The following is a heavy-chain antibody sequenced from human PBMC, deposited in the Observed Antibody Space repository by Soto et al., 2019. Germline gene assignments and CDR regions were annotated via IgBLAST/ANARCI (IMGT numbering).Heavy chain of an antibody. J-gene: IGHJ6*02. CDR3: AKDGLKDYTGSGKSYGMDV. Sequence: QVQLVESGGGVVQPGRSMRLSCAASGFTFSSYGLHWVRQAPGKGLEWVAVISYDGSDKDFGDSVKGRFTISRDNSKNTLYLQMNSLTAEDTAVYYCAKDGLKDYTGSGKSYGMDVWGQGTKVTVSS. CDR1: GFTFSSYG. CDR2: ISYDGSDK. V-gene: IGHV3-30*18. D-gene: IGHD3-10*01.